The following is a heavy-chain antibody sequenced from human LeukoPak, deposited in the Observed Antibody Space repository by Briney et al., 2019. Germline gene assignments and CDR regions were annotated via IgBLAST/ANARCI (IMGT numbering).Heavy chain of an antibody. J-gene: IGHJ4*02. V-gene: IGHV3-30*03. CDR2: ISYDGSNK. D-gene: IGHD3-16*02. CDR3: ARGKALHTYYDYVWGSYRYTGYFDY. CDR1: GFTFSSYG. Sequence: PGGSLRLSCAASGFTFSSYGMHWVRQAPGKGLEWVAVISYDGSNKYYADSVKGRFTISRDNSKNTLYLQMNSLRAEDTAVYYCARGKALHTYYDYVWGSYRYTGYFDYWGQGTLVTVSS.